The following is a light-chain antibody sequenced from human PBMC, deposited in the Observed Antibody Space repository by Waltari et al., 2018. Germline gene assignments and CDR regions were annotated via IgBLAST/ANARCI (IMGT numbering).Light chain of an antibody. CDR2: DAS. CDR3: QQYNNWPPYT. J-gene: IGKJ2*01. Sequence: ETVMTQSPATVSVSPGERAALSCRASQSVSSNVAWYQQKPGQAPRLLIYDASTRATGIPVMFSGSGSGTDFTLTISSLQSEDFAIYYCQQYNNWPPYTFGQGTKLEI. CDR1: QSVSSN. V-gene: IGKV3-15*01.